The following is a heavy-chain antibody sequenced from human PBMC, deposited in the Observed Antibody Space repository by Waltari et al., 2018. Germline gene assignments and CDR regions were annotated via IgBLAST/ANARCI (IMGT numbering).Heavy chain of an antibody. CDR1: GGSISNYY. Sequence: QVQLQESGPGLVKPSETLSLTCTVSGGSISNYYWSWIRQPAGKGLEWIGRIYTSGSTNYNPSLKSRVTMSVDTSKNQFSLKLSSVTAADTAVYYCARGAYYYDSSGYSAYDIWGQGTMVTVSS. V-gene: IGHV4-4*07. CDR3: ARGAYYYDSSGYSAYDI. CDR2: IYTSGST. D-gene: IGHD3-22*01. J-gene: IGHJ3*02.